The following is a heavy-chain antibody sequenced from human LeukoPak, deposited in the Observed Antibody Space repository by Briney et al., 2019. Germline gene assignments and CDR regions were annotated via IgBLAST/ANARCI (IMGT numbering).Heavy chain of an antibody. CDR2: INPSGGST. Sequence: ASVKVSCKASGYTFTSYGISWVRQAPGQGLEWMGIINPSGGSTSYAQKFQGRVTMTRDTSTSTVSMELSSLRSEDTAVYYCVSGYQAAAGYYFDYWGQGTLVTVSS. J-gene: IGHJ4*02. CDR3: VSGYQAAAGYYFDY. V-gene: IGHV1-46*01. CDR1: GYTFTSYG. D-gene: IGHD6-13*01.